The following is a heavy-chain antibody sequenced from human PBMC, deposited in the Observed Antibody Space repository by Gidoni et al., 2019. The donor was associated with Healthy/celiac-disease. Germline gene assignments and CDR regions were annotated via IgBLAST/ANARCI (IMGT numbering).Heavy chain of an antibody. CDR2: IYYSGST. J-gene: IGHJ6*02. D-gene: IGHD6-13*01. CDR3: AREGMAAAGGMDV. Sequence: QVQLQESGPGLFMPSETLSIPCTVARGSVSSGSYSWSWIRPPPGKGLELIGYIYYSGSTNYNPSLKSRVTISVDTSKNQFSLKLSSVTAADTAVYYCAREGMAAAGGMDVWGQGTTVTVSS. CDR1: RGSVSSGSYS. V-gene: IGHV4-61*01.